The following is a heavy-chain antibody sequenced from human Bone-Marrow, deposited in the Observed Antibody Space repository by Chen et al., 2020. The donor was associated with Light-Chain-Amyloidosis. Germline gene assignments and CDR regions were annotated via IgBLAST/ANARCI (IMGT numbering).Heavy chain of an antibody. Sequence: EVQLVESGGGLLQRGGSLRLSCAASGFAFSSYAMSWVRQAPGKGLEWFSTISGSGCSRYCGDSVKGRLTSSRDKSKNALFLQMNSLRAEDTAVYYCAKDISYDDILPGYPADAFDIWGQGTMVTVSS. CDR3: AKDISYDDILPGYPADAFDI. J-gene: IGHJ3*02. D-gene: IGHD3-9*01. V-gene: IGHV3-23*04. CDR2: ISGSGCSR. CDR1: GFAFSSYA.